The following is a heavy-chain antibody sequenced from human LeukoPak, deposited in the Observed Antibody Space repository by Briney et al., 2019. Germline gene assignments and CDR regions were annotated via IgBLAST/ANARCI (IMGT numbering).Heavy chain of an antibody. V-gene: IGHV4-59*01. Sequence: PSETLSLTCTVSGGSISSYYWSWIRQPPGKGLEWIGYIYYSGSTNYNPSLKSRVTISVDTSKNQFSLKLSSVTAADTAVYYCARVPWAIFGVFPGYFYMDVWGKGTTVTVSS. CDR2: IYYSGST. CDR1: GGSISSYY. D-gene: IGHD3-3*01. J-gene: IGHJ6*03. CDR3: ARVPWAIFGVFPGYFYMDV.